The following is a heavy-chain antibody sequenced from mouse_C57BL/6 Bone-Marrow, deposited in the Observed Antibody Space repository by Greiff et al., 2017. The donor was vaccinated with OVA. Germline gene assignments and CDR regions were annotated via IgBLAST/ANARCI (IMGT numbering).Heavy chain of an antibody. CDR2: IDPENGDT. J-gene: IGHJ4*01. V-gene: IGHV14-4*01. CDR1: GFNIKDYY. Sequence: LVESGAELVRPGASVKLSCTASGFNIKDYYMHWVKQRPEQGLVWIGWIDPENGDTGYASKFQGKATITADTSVNTAYLQLSSLTSVDTAVYYCAPIITAVVATTIYTMDDGGQRASVTVTS. CDR3: APIITAVVATTIYTMDD. D-gene: IGHD1-1*01.